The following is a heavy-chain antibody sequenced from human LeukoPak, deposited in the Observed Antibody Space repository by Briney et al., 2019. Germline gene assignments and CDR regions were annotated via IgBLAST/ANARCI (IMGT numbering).Heavy chain of an antibody. Sequence: SVKVSCKASGGTFSSYAISWVRQAPGQGLEWMGGIIPILGTANYVQKFQGRVTITADESTGTAYMELSSLRSEDTAVYYCARDCSSPAGYYMDVWGKGTTVTVSS. D-gene: IGHD6-6*01. CDR3: ARDCSSPAGYYMDV. J-gene: IGHJ6*03. CDR2: IIPILGTA. CDR1: GGTFSSYA. V-gene: IGHV1-69*01.